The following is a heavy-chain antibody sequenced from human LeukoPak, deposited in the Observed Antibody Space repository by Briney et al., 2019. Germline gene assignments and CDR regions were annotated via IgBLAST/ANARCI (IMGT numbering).Heavy chain of an antibody. CDR1: GYTFTSYG. D-gene: IGHD1-26*01. CDR2: ISAYNGNT. J-gene: IGHJ4*02. Sequence: ASVKVSCKASGYTFTSYGISWVRQAPGQGLEWMGWISAYNGNTNYAQKLQGRVTMTTDTSTSTAYMELRSLRSGDTAVYCCARRASGSYFLDYWGQGTLVTVSS. CDR3: ARRASGSYFLDY. V-gene: IGHV1-18*01.